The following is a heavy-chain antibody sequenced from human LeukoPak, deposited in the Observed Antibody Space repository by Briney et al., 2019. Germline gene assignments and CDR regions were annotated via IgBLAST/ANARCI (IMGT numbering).Heavy chain of an antibody. CDR2: ISDNNNTT. CDR1: GFTFSSYA. CDR3: ARGNTYYYDSSGYYFPY. D-gene: IGHD3-22*01. Sequence: PGGSLRLSCIASGFTFSSYAMNWVRQAPGKGLEWVSVISDNNNTTYYADSVKGRFTISRDNSKNTLYLQMGSLRAEDMAVYYCARGNTYYYDSSGYYFPYWGQGTLVTVSS. V-gene: IGHV3-23*01. J-gene: IGHJ4*02.